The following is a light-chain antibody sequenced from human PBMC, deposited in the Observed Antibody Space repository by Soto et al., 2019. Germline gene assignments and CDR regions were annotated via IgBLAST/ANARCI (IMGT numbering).Light chain of an antibody. J-gene: IGLJ3*02. Sequence: QAVVTQEPSFSVSPGGTVTLTCGLSSGSVSTSYYPSWYQQTPGQAPRTLIYSTNTRSSGVPDRFSDSILGNKAALTITGAQADDESDYYCVLYMGSGIWVFGGGTKLTFL. CDR1: SGSVSTSYY. CDR2: STN. V-gene: IGLV8-61*01. CDR3: VLYMGSGIWV.